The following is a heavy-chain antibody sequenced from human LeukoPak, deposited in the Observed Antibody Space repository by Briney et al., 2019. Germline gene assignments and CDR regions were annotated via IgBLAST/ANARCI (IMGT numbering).Heavy chain of an antibody. CDR3: ARDVATAEVGGYYYGMDV. Sequence: PGGSLRLSCAASGFTFSTYSMNWVRQAPGKGLEWVAVISYDGSNKYYADSVKGRFTISRDNSKNTLYLQMNSLRAEDTAVYYCARDVATAEVGGYYYGMDVWGQGTTVTVSS. J-gene: IGHJ6*02. V-gene: IGHV3-30*03. D-gene: IGHD6-13*01. CDR2: ISYDGSNK. CDR1: GFTFSTYS.